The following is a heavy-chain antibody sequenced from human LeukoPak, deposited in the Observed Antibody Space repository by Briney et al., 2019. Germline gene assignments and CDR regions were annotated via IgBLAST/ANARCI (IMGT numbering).Heavy chain of an antibody. D-gene: IGHD4-17*01. J-gene: IGHJ6*02. Sequence: GSSVTXXCKAXGGXXSSYAISXVRQAPGQGLEWMGRIIPILGIANYAQKFQGRVTITADKSTSTAYMELSSLRSEDTAVYYCARDSTYGDYGMDVWGQGTTVTVSS. CDR3: ARDSTYGDYGMDV. CDR2: IIPILGIA. CDR1: GGXXSSYA. V-gene: IGHV1-69*04.